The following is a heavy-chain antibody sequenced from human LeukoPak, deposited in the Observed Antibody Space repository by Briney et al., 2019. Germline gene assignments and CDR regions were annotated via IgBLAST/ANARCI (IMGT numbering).Heavy chain of an antibody. CDR2: ISDSGGIT. Sequence: GGSLSLSCAASGFAFSSQAMGWVRQAPGKGLEWVSVISDSGGITYYADSVKGRFTISRDNSKNTLFLQMNSLRAEDTAVYSCAKDARRTSGWYFFDYWGQGTLVTVSS. D-gene: IGHD6-19*01. J-gene: IGHJ4*02. CDR3: AKDARRTSGWYFFDY. V-gene: IGHV3-23*01. CDR1: GFAFSSQA.